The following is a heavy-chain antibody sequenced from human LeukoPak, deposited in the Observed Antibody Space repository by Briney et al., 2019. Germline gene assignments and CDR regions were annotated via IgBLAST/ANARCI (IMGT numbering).Heavy chain of an antibody. J-gene: IGHJ4*02. D-gene: IGHD1-1*01. Sequence: HGESLRISCKSSGYSLTSYWITWVRPMPGKGLEWMGRIDPSDSHTDYSPSFQAQVTISAGKSISTAYLQWSSLKASDTAVYYCARPGERSRRDWNLDQWGQGTLVTVSS. CDR3: ARPGERSRRDWNLDQ. CDR1: GYSLTSYW. V-gene: IGHV5-10-1*04. CDR2: IDPSDSHT.